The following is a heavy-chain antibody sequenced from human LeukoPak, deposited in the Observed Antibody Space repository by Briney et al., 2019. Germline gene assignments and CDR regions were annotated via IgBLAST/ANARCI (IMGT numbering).Heavy chain of an antibody. Sequence: PGGSLRLSCAVPGITLSNYGMSWVRQAAGKGLEWVAGISDRGSRTNYADSVKGRFTISTDHPKNTLYLQMNSRRAEDTAVYFCAKRGVVIRVILVGFHKEAYYFDSWGQGALVTVSS. J-gene: IGHJ4*02. CDR1: GITLSNYG. V-gene: IGHV3-23*01. CDR3: AKRGVVIRVILVGFHKEAYYFDS. D-gene: IGHD3-22*01. CDR2: ISDRGSRT.